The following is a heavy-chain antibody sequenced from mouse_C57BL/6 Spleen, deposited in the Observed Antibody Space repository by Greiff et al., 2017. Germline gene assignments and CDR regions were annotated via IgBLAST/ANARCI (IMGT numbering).Heavy chain of an antibody. CDR3: ARRGVAHFDY. V-gene: IGHV1-50*01. CDR2: IDPSDSYT. Sequence: VQLQQPGAELVKPGASVKLSCKASGYTFTSYWMQWVKQRPGQGLEWIGEIDPSDSYTNYNQKFKGKATLTVDTSSSTAYMQLSSLTSEDSAVYYCARRGVAHFDYWGQGTTLTVSS. CDR1: GYTFTSYW. D-gene: IGHD1-3*01. J-gene: IGHJ2*01.